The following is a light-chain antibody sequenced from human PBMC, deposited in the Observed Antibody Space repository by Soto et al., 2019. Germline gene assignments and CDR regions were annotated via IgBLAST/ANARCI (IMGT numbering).Light chain of an antibody. CDR3: SSYTSSRV. J-gene: IGLJ2*01. CDR2: DVS. CDR1: SSDVGGYNY. Sequence: QSALTQPASVSGSPGQSITISCTGTSSDVGGYNYVSWYQQHPGKAPKLMIYDVSNRPSGVSNRISGSKSGNTASLTISGLQAEDEADYYCSSYTSSRVFGGGTKLTVL. V-gene: IGLV2-14*01.